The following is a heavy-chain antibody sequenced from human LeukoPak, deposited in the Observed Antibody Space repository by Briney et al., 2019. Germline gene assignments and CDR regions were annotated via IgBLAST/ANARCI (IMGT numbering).Heavy chain of an antibody. CDR3: ARDSTVEMATIDY. Sequence: ASVKVSCKASGYTFTSYAMNWVRQAPGQGLEWMGIINPSGGSTSYAQKFQGRVTMTRDTSTSTVYMELSSLRSEDTAVYYCARDSTVEMATIDYWGQGTLVTVSS. V-gene: IGHV1-46*01. CDR1: GYTFTSYA. CDR2: INPSGGST. D-gene: IGHD5-24*01. J-gene: IGHJ4*02.